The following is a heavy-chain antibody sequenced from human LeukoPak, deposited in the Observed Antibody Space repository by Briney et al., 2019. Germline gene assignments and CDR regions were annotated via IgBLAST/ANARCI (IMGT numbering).Heavy chain of an antibody. CDR1: NGSISSFY. Sequence: PSETLSLTCTVSNGSISSFYWTWIRQPPGKGLEWIGYIYYTGTTDYNPSLKSRVTISVDTSKNQFSLKLTSVTATDTAVYYCARLGFCRGDNCLDDYWGQGTLVTVSS. CDR3: ARLGFCRGDNCLDDY. V-gene: IGHV4-59*08. D-gene: IGHD2-15*01. CDR2: IYYTGTT. J-gene: IGHJ4*02.